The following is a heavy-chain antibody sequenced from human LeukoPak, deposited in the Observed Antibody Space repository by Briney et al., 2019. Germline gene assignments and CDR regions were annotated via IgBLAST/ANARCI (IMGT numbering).Heavy chain of an antibody. CDR1: GYSFTSYW. CDR2: IYPGDSDT. Sequence: GESLKISCKGSGYSFTSYWIGWVRQMPGKGLEWMGIIYPGDSDTRYSPSFQGQVTISADKSISTAYLQWSSLKASDTAIYFCARRDYDILTGYHYYFDYWGQGTLVTVSS. D-gene: IGHD3-9*01. V-gene: IGHV5-51*01. J-gene: IGHJ4*02. CDR3: ARRDYDILTGYHYYFDY.